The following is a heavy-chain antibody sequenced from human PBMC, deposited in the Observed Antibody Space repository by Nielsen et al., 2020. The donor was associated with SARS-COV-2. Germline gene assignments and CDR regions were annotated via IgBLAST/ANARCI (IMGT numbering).Heavy chain of an antibody. CDR1: GFIFDDFG. V-gene: IGHV3-20*01. J-gene: IGHJ4*02. CDR2: VSWNGGNT. CDR3: ARGQFYFDY. Sequence: GGSLRLSCAASGFIFDDFGMSWVRQTPGKGLEWVTGVSWNGGNTGYADSVKGRFTISRDNAKNSLYLQMNSLRAEDTALYHCARGQFYFDYWGQGTLLTFSS.